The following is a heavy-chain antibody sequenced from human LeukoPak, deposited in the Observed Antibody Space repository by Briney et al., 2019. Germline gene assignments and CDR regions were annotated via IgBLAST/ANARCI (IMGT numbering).Heavy chain of an antibody. CDR3: AKFVTNAVDY. CDR2: ISGSGVSGSGGSA. D-gene: IGHD4-17*01. J-gene: IGHJ4*02. Sequence: GGSLRLSCAASGFTFSSYGMHWVRQAPGKGLEWVSGISGSGVSGSGGSANYADSVKGRFTISRDNSKNTLYLQMNSLRVEDTAVYYCAKFVTNAVDYWGQGTLVAVYS. CDR1: GFTFSSYG. V-gene: IGHV3-23*01.